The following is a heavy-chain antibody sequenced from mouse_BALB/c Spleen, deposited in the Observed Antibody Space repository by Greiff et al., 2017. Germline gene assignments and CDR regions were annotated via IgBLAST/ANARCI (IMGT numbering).Heavy chain of an antibody. CDR1: GYTFTDYA. CDR2: ISTYYGDA. CDR3: ARDGPTWFAY. V-gene: IGHV1S137*01. Sequence: QVQLQQSGAELVRPGVSVKISCKGSGYTFTDYAMHWVKQSHAKSLEWIGVISTYYGDASYNQKFKGKATMTVDKSSSTAYMELARLTSEDSAIYYCARDGPTWFAYWGQGTLVTVSA. J-gene: IGHJ3*01. D-gene: IGHD3-1*01.